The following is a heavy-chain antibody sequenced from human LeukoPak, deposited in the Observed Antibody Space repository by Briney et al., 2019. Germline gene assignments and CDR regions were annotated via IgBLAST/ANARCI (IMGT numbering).Heavy chain of an antibody. CDR1: GYTLTELS. CDR3: ATDLSTGRYYFDY. D-gene: IGHD3-10*01. Sequence: ASVKVSCKVSGYTLTELSMHWVRQAPGRGLEWMGGFDPEDGETIYAQKFQGRVTMTEDTSTDTAYMELSSLRSEDTAVYYCATDLSTGRYYFDYWGQGTLVTVSS. CDR2: FDPEDGET. J-gene: IGHJ4*02. V-gene: IGHV1-24*01.